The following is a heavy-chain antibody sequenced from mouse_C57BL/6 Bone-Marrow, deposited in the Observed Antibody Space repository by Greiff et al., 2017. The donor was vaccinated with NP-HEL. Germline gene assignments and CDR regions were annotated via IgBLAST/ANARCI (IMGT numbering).Heavy chain of an antibody. Sequence: QVQLQQPGAELVKPGASVKMSCKASGYTFTSYWLTWVKQRPGQGLEWIGDIFPGSGSTNYNEKFKSKATLTVDTSSSTAYMQLSSLTSEDSAVYYGASGYPWYFDVWGTGTTVTVPS. J-gene: IGHJ1*03. CDR2: IFPGSGST. V-gene: IGHV1-55*01. CDR1: GYTFTSYW. CDR3: ASGYPWYFDV. D-gene: IGHD2-2*01.